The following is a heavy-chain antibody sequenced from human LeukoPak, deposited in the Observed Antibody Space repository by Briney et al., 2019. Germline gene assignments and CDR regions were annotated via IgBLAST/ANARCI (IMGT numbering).Heavy chain of an antibody. Sequence: SETLSLTCTVSGYSITSGYYYWGWIRQPPGKGLEWIGSIYYSGSTYYNPSLKSRVTISVDTSKNQFSLKLSSVTAADTAVYYCARRQYSYGLVDYWGQGTLVTVSS. J-gene: IGHJ4*02. CDR2: IYYSGST. CDR1: GYSITSGYYY. D-gene: IGHD5-18*01. V-gene: IGHV4-39*01. CDR3: ARRQYSYGLVDY.